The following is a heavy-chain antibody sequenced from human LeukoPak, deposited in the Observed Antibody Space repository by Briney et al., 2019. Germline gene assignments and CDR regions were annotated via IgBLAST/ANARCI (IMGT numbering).Heavy chain of an antibody. J-gene: IGHJ4*02. V-gene: IGHV3-21*01. Sequence: GGSLRLSCAASGFSISSSAMNWVRQAPGKGLEWVSSINNVASHIYYAGSVRGRFTISRDNAKNSLYLQMNSLRAEDTAVYYCARDVAPHHYYYDYWGQGTLVTVSS. CDR2: INNVASHI. CDR3: ARDVAPHHYYYDY. CDR1: GFSISSSA. D-gene: IGHD1-14*01.